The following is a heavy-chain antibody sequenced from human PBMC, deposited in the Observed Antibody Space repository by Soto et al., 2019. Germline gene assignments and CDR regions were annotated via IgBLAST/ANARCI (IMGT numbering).Heavy chain of an antibody. Sequence: PVGSLRLSCASSVFTFSSYWMSCVRHSPGKGLEWVANIKQDGSEKYYVDSVKGRFTISRDNAKNSLYLQMNSLRAEDTAVYYCARDTGYYSSYDYWGQGTLVTVSS. CDR3: ARDTGYYSSYDY. D-gene: IGHD3-9*01. CDR1: VFTFSSYW. V-gene: IGHV3-7*01. J-gene: IGHJ4*02. CDR2: IKQDGSEK.